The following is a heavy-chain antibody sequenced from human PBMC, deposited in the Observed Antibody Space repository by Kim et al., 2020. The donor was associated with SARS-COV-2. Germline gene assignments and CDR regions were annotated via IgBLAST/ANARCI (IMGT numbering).Heavy chain of an antibody. D-gene: IGHD3-10*01. CDR2: ISGSGGST. V-gene: IGHV3-23*01. J-gene: IGHJ5*02. Sequence: GGSLRLSCAASGFTFSSYAMSWVRQAPGKGLEWVSAISGSGGSTYYADSVKGRFTISRDNSKNTLYLQMNSLRAEDTAVYYCAKAQTLLWFGESDWFDPWGQGTLVTVSS. CDR3: AKAQTLLWFGESDWFDP. CDR1: GFTFSSYA.